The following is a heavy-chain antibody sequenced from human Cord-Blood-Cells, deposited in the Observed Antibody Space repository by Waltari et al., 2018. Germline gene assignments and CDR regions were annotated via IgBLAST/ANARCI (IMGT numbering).Heavy chain of an antibody. CDR1: GGTFSSYA. Sequence: QVQLVQSGAEAKKPASSVKVSCKASGGTFSSYAIRRLRQALGQGLEWQGGIIPIFGTANYAQKFQGRVTITADESTSTAYMELSSLRSEDTAVYYCARDLGYSSSWDNWFDPWGQGTLVTVSS. CDR2: IIPIFGTA. J-gene: IGHJ5*02. CDR3: ARDLGYSSSWDNWFDP. D-gene: IGHD6-13*01. V-gene: IGHV1-69*01.